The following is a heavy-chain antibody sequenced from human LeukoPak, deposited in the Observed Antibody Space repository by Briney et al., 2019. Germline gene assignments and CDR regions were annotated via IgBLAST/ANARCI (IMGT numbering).Heavy chain of an antibody. D-gene: IGHD1-26*01. CDR3: ARGIVGASTYYFDY. CDR2: ISYDGSNK. J-gene: IGHJ4*02. Sequence: GGSLRLSCAASGFTFSSYAMRWVRQAPGKGLEWEAVISYDGSNKYYADSVKGRFTISRDNSKNTLYLQMNSLRAEDTAVYYCARGIVGASTYYFDYWGQGTLVTVSS. V-gene: IGHV3-30-3*01. CDR1: GFTFSSYA.